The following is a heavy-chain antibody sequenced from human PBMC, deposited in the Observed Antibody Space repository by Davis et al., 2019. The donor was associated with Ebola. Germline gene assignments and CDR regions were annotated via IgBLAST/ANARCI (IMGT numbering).Heavy chain of an antibody. CDR3: ARHVCVYCSSWYFHY. CDR1: GGSISSYY. Sequence: MPSETLSLTCTVSGGSISSYYWGWIRQSPGQGLEWIGSFYYSGSTNYNPSLKSRVTISVDTSKNQFSLKLSSVTAADTAVYYCARHVCVYCSSWYFHYWGQGTLVTVSS. D-gene: IGHD6-13*01. CDR2: FYYSGST. J-gene: IGHJ4*02. V-gene: IGHV4-59*08.